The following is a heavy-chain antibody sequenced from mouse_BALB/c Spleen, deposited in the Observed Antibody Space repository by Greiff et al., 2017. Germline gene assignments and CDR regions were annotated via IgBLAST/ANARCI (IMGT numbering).Heavy chain of an antibody. Sequence: EVKLVESVGGLVKPGGSLKLSCAASGFAFSSYDMSWVRQTPEKRLEWVAYVSSGGGSTYYPDTVKGRFTISRDNAKNTLYLQMSSLKSEDTAMYYCARRHGNYAWFAYWGQGTLVTVSA. CDR2: VSSGGGST. CDR3: ARRHGNYAWFAY. J-gene: IGHJ3*01. V-gene: IGHV5-12-1*01. CDR1: GFAFSSYD. D-gene: IGHD2-1*01.